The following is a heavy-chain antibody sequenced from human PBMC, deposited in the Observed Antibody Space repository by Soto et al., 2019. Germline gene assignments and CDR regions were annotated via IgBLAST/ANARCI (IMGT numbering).Heavy chain of an antibody. CDR1: GGTFSSYA. D-gene: IGHD6-19*01. CDR3: AREVKQWVYYYGMDV. V-gene: IGHV1-69*01. J-gene: IGHJ6*02. Sequence: QVQLVQSGAEVKKPGSSVNVSCKASGGTFSSYAISWVRQAPGQGREWMGGIIPIFGTANYAQKFQGRVTITADESTSTAYMDLSSLRSEDTAVYYCAREVKQWVYYYGMDVWGQGTTVTVSS. CDR2: IIPIFGTA.